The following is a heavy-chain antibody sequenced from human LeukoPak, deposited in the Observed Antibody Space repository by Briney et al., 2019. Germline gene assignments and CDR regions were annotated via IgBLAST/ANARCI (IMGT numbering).Heavy chain of an antibody. D-gene: IGHD5-24*01. CDR1: GGSISNYY. CDR2: ITHTGST. CDR3: ARERRDGYKDSAFDI. V-gene: IGHV4-59*01. J-gene: IGHJ3*02. Sequence: SETLSLTCTVSGGSISNYYWTWIRQPPGKGLEWIGYITHTGSTDSNPSLKSRVTISADTSKDQFSLKLIAVTAADTAMYYCARERRDGYKDSAFDIWGQGTMVTVSS.